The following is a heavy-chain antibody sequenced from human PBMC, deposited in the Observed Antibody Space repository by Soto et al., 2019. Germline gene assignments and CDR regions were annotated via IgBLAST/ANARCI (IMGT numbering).Heavy chain of an antibody. CDR2: INAGNGNT. J-gene: IGHJ4*02. CDR3: ARLDRKLTTYYYDSSGYNY. CDR1: GYTFTSYA. Sequence: VASVKVSCKASGYTFTSYAMHWVRQAPGQRLEWMGWINAGNGNTKYSQKLQGRVTMTTDTSTSTAYMELRSLRSDDTAVYYCARLDRKLTTYYYDSSGYNYWGQGTLVTVSS. V-gene: IGHV1-3*01. D-gene: IGHD3-22*01.